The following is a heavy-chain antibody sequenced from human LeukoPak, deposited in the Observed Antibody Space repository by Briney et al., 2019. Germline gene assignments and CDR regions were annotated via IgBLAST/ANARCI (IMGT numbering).Heavy chain of an antibody. D-gene: IGHD3-22*01. CDR3: ARGDYYDSSGYHGAFDI. CDR2: ISYDGSNK. Sequence: GRSLRLSCAASGFTFSSYAMHWVRQAPGKGLEWVAVISYDGSNKYYADSVKGRFTISRDNSKNTLYLQMNSLRAEDTAVYYCARGDYYDSSGYHGAFDIWGQGTMVTVSS. V-gene: IGHV3-30-3*01. CDR1: GFTFSSYA. J-gene: IGHJ3*02.